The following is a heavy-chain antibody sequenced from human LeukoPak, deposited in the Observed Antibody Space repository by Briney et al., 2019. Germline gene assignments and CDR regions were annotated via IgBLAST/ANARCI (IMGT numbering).Heavy chain of an antibody. CDR1: GGSINSYY. V-gene: IGHV4-59*01. Sequence: KPSETLSLTCTVSGGSINSYYWSWIRQPPGKGLEWIGYIYYSGSTNYNPSRKSRVTISVNTSKNQFSLKLSSVTAADTAVYYCARYALSERYSRVYYYYGMDVWGQGTTVTVSS. CDR2: IYYSGST. D-gene: IGHD6-13*01. J-gene: IGHJ6*02. CDR3: ARYALSERYSRVYYYYGMDV.